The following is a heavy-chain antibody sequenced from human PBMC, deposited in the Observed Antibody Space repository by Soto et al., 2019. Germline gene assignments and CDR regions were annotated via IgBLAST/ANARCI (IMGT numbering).Heavy chain of an antibody. CDR2: ISYDGSNK. V-gene: IGHV3-30*18. Sequence: QVQLVESGGGVVQPGRSLRLSCAASGFTFSSYGMHWVRQAPGKGLEWVAVISYDGSNKYYADSVKGRFTISRDNSKNALYLQMNSLRAEDTAVYYCAKDREQQLVLGRWGQGTLVTVSS. D-gene: IGHD6-13*01. J-gene: IGHJ4*02. CDR3: AKDREQQLVLGR. CDR1: GFTFSSYG.